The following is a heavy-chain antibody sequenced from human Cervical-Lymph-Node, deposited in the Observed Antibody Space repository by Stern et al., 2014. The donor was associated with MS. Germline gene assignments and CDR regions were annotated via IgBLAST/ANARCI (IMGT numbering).Heavy chain of an antibody. CDR1: GGSISVNY. J-gene: IGHJ4*02. Sequence: QVQLQESGPGLVKPSETLSLTCTVSGGSISVNYWSWIRQPPGKGLEWIGYLSYNGNTNYKPSLKSRVTTSVDTSQHQLPLRLSSVTAADTAVYYCARHGPPRRRDDSNHPNFDYWGPGTLVAVSS. V-gene: IGHV4-59*08. CDR3: ARHGPPRRRDDSNHPNFDY. CDR2: LSYNGNT. D-gene: IGHD5-24*01.